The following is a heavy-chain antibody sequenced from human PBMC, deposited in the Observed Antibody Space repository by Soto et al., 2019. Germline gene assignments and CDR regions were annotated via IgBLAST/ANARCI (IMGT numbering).Heavy chain of an antibody. D-gene: IGHD3-22*01. CDR2: ISHDGVNK. J-gene: IGHJ4*02. CDR3: AKDHKDSSQDY. V-gene: IGHV3-30*18. Sequence: GGSLRLSXAASGFTFGTYGMHWVRQAPGKGLEWLAVISHDGVNKYYADSVKGRFTISRDNSRNTLFLQMNSLRAEDTALYYCAKDHKDSSQDYWGQGALVTVSS. CDR1: GFTFGTYG.